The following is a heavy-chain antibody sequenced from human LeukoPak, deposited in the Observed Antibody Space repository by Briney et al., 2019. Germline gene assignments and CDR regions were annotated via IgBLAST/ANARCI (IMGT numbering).Heavy chain of an antibody. D-gene: IGHD2-2*01. CDR2: IKSKTDGGT. Sequence: GGSLRLSCAASGFTFSNAYMTWVRQAPGKGLEWVGGIKSKTDGGTYAASVKGRFTISRDDSKNTLYLQMDSLKTEDTAVYYCTPVSSLLYWGQGNLVTVS. J-gene: IGHJ4*02. V-gene: IGHV3-15*01. CDR1: GFTFSNAY. CDR3: TPVSSLLY.